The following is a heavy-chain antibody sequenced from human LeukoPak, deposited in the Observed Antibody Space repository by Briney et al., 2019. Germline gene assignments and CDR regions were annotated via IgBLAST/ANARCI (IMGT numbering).Heavy chain of an antibody. CDR3: AKDGRYCSSTSCYLPDY. J-gene: IGHJ4*02. V-gene: IGHV3-30*02. D-gene: IGHD2-2*01. Sequence: GGSLRLSCAASGFTFSSYGMHWVRQAPGKGLEGVAFIRYDGSNKYYADSVKGRFTISRDNSKNTLYLQMNSLRAEDTAVYYCAKDGRYCSSTSCYLPDYWGQGTLVTVSS. CDR2: IRYDGSNK. CDR1: GFTFSSYG.